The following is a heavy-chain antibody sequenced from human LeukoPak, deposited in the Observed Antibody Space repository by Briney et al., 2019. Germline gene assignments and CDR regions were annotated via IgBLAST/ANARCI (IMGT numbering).Heavy chain of an antibody. CDR3: ASSSGPDAFDI. V-gene: IGHV3-66*02. J-gene: IGHJ3*02. D-gene: IGHD1-26*01. CDR2: IYSGGST. CDR1: GFTVSSNY. Sequence: PGGSLRLSCAASGFTVSSNYMSWVRQAPGKGLEWASVIYSGGSTYYADSVKGRFAISRDNSKNTLYLQMNSLRAEDTAVYYCASSSGPDAFDIWGQGTMVTVSS.